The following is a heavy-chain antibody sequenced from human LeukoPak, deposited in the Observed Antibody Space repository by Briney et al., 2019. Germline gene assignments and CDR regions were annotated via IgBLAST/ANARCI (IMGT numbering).Heavy chain of an antibody. J-gene: IGHJ4*02. CDR2: LSGSGGST. V-gene: IGHV3-23*01. D-gene: IGHD2-15*01. CDR3: AKGRCSGGSCYGRGFDY. CDR1: GFTFDTYA. Sequence: GGSLRLSCAASGFTFDTYAMSWVRQAPGKGLEWASGLSGSGGSTHYADSVKGRFTISRDNAKNTLYLQMNSLRAEDTAVYYCAKGRCSGGSCYGRGFDYWGQGTLVTVSS.